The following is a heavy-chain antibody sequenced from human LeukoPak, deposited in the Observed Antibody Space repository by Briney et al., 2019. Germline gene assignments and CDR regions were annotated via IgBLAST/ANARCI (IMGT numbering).Heavy chain of an antibody. Sequence: SETLSLTCTGSGGSISSYYWSWIRPPPRKGLESIGRIYTSGSTNYNPSLKSRVTMSVDTSKNQFSLKLSSVTAADTAVYYCARDGAWITAFDIWGQGTMVTVSS. CDR2: IYTSGST. D-gene: IGHD2-2*03. CDR1: GGSISSYY. CDR3: ARDGAWITAFDI. V-gene: IGHV4-4*07. J-gene: IGHJ3*02.